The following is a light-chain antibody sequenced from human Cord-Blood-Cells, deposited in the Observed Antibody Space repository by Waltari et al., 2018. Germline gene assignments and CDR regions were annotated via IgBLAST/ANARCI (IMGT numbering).Light chain of an antibody. CDR3: QQYGSSPYT. V-gene: IGKV3-20*01. Sequence: EIVLTQSPATLSLSPGERATLSCRASQSVSGYLAWYQQKPGQAPRLLIYGASSRATGIPDRFSGSGSGTDFTLTISRLEPEDFAVYYCQQYGSSPYTFGQGTKLEIK. J-gene: IGKJ2*01. CDR1: QSVSGY. CDR2: GAS.